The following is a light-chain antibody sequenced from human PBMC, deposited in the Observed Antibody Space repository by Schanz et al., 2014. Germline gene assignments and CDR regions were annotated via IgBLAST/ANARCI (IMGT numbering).Light chain of an antibody. J-gene: IGKJ2*01. CDR3: QQYGTSPYT. CDR1: QSVSSSY. CDR2: GAS. V-gene: IGKV3-20*01. Sequence: EIVLTQSPGTLSLSPGERATLSCRASQSVSSSYLAWYQQKPGQAPRLVIYGASRKATGIPDRFSGSGSGTDFTLTISRLEAEDFAVYYCQQYGTSPYTFGQGTNLEIK.